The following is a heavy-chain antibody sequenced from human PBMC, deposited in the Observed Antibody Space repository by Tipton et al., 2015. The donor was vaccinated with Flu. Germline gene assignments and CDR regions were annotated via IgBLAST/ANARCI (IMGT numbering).Heavy chain of an antibody. CDR1: GGSISSYC. CDR2: IYYSGST. V-gene: IGHV4-59*01. CDR3: ARANYDILTGYPWGSVGWFDP. D-gene: IGHD3-9*01. Sequence: TLSLTCTVSGGSISSYCWSWIRQPPGKGLEWIGNIYYSGSTNYNPSLKSRVTISIDTSKNQFSLKLSSVTAADTAVYYCARANYDILTGYPWGSVGWFDPWGQGTLVTVSS. J-gene: IGHJ5*02.